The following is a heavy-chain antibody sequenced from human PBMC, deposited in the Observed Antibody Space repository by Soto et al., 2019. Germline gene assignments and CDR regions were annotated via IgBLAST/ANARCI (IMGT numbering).Heavy chain of an antibody. V-gene: IGHV3-15*01. CDR3: TTVLGYCSGGSCFN. CDR2: IKSKTDGGTT. CDR1: GFTFSNAW. J-gene: IGHJ4*02. D-gene: IGHD2-15*01. Sequence: EVQLVESGGGSVKPGGSLRLSCAASGFTFSNAWMSWVRQAPGKGLEWVGRIKSKTDGGTTDYAAPVKGRFTISRDDSKNTLYLQMNSLKTEDTAVYYCTTVLGYCSGGSCFNWGQGTLVTVSS.